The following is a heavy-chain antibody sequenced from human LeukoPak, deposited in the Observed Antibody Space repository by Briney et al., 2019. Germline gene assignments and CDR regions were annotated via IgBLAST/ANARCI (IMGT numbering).Heavy chain of an antibody. CDR3: ARSKGSSSHYYSYYGMDV. D-gene: IGHD6-6*01. V-gene: IGHV3-53*01. Sequence: GGSLRLSCAASGFTVSSNYMSWVRQAPGKGLEWVSVIYSGGSTYYADSVKGRSTISRDNSKNTLYLQMNSLRAEDTAVYYCARSKGSSSHYYSYYGMDVWAKGPRSPSP. CDR2: IYSGGST. J-gene: IGHJ6*02. CDR1: GFTVSSNY.